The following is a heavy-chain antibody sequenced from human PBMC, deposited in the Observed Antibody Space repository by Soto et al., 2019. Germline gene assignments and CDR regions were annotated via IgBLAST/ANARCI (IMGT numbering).Heavy chain of an antibody. CDR3: AHSPWGSAPDY. Sequence: QITLKESGPTLVKPTETLTLTCTVSGFPLSARGVGVGWIRQPPGKALEWLAVIYWNDDKRYSPSLKSRLTITKDTSKNQVVLTMINTDPVDTAKYYCAHSPWGSAPDYWGQGTLVTVSS. D-gene: IGHD3-16*01. CDR1: GFPLSARGVG. V-gene: IGHV2-5*01. J-gene: IGHJ4*02. CDR2: IYWNDDK.